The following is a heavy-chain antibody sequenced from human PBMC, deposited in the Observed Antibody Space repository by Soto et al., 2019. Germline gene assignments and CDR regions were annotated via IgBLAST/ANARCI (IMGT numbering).Heavy chain of an antibody. D-gene: IGHD3-16*01. V-gene: IGHV4-34*01. J-gene: IGHJ3*02. CDR2: IKHSGSS. CDR3: ARRRGSYWQLDDDI. Sequence: PVALARSVHPGSLTRASRTWPRHCPGNKLEWIGKIKHSGSSIYNPSLRSRVSISVDMSKNQFSLRLTSVTAAHTAVYHCARRRGSYWQLDDDIWGQGPTVA. CDR1: PGSLTRAS.